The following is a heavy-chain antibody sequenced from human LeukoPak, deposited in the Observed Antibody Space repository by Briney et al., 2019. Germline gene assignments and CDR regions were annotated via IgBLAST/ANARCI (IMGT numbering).Heavy chain of an antibody. Sequence: PSDTLSLTCTVSVGSISRYYWSWLRQPPRKGLEWIGYIYYSGSTNYNPSLKSRVTISVDTSKNQFSLKLSSVTAADTAVYYCAKGAGGSYGLYYFDYWGQGALVTVSS. V-gene: IGHV4-59*12. CDR3: AKGAGGSYGLYYFDY. D-gene: IGHD3-10*01. J-gene: IGHJ4*02. CDR1: VGSISRYY. CDR2: IYYSGST.